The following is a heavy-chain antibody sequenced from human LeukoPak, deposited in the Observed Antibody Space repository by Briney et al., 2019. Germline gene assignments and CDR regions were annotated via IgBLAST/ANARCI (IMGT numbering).Heavy chain of an antibody. V-gene: IGHV4-34*01. CDR3: ARGVVNDSSGLHYFDY. J-gene: IGHJ4*02. Sequence: TSETLSLTCAVYGGSFSGYYWSWIRQPPGKGLEWIGEVNHSGSTNYNPSLKSRVTISVDTSKNQFSLKLSSVTAADTAVYYCARGVVNDSSGLHYFDYWGQGTLVTVS. CDR1: GGSFSGYY. D-gene: IGHD3-22*01. CDR2: VNHSGST.